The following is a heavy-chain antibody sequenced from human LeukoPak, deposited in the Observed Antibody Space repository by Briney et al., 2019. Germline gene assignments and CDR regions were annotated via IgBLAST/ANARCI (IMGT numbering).Heavy chain of an antibody. D-gene: IGHD3-9*01. J-gene: IGHJ6*03. CDR2: IMPLFGTA. CDR3: ARGYMDDILTGYEYYYYYYYMDV. CDR1: GGTFNSYA. Sequence: SVKVSCKASGGTFNSYAISWVRQAPGQGLEWMGGIMPLFGTANYAQEFQGRVTFTTDESASTAYMEVSSLRSEDTAVYYCARGYMDDILTGYEYYYYYYYMDVWGKGTTVTVSS. V-gene: IGHV1-69*05.